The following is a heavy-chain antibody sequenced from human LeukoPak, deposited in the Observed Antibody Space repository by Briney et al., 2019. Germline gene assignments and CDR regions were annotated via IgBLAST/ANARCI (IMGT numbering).Heavy chain of an antibody. CDR1: GGSISSGSYY. CDR2: IYTSGST. V-gene: IGHV4-61*02. Sequence: PSETLSLTCTVSGGSISSGSYYWSWIRQPAGKGLEWIGRIYTSGSTNYNPSLKSRVTISVDTSKNQFSLKLSSVTAADTAVYYCARDHHILNGYLDYWGQGTLVTVSS. D-gene: IGHD3-9*01. J-gene: IGHJ4*02. CDR3: ARDHHILNGYLDY.